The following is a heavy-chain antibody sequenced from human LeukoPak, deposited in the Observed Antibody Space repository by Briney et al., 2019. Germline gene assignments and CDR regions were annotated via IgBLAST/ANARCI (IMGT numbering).Heavy chain of an antibody. V-gene: IGHV3-74*01. Sequence: GGSLRLSCAASGLTFSSYAMSWVRQAPGKGLVWVSRINTDGSSTGYADSVKGRFTISRDNAKNTLYLQMNSLRAEDTAVYYCAREGRLTVDYWGQGTLVTVSS. J-gene: IGHJ4*02. CDR3: AREGRLTVDY. CDR2: INTDGSST. D-gene: IGHD2-21*01. CDR1: GLTFSSYA.